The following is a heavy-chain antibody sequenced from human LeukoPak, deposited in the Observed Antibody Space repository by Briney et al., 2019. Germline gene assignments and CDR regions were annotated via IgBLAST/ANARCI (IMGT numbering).Heavy chain of an antibody. CDR2: VYPGDSDT. CDR3: SRHGYYDRYYFDS. V-gene: IGHV5-51*01. D-gene: IGHD3-10*02. Sequence: GESLKISCKGSGYTFTSYWIGWVRQMPGKGLEWMGIVYPGDSDTRYSPSFQGQVTISADKSISTAYLQWSSLQPSDTAKDYVSRHGYYDRYYFDSWREGTLVTVCS. CDR1: GYTFTSYW. J-gene: IGHJ4*02.